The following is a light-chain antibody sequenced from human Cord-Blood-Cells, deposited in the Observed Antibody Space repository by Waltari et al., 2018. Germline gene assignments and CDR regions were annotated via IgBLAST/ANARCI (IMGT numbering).Light chain of an antibody. J-gene: IGLJ3*02. CDR1: SSDVGSYNL. V-gene: IGLV2-23*02. CDR2: EVS. Sequence: QSALTQPASVSGSPGQSITISCTGTSSDVGSYNLVSWYQQHPGKAPKLMIYEVSKRPSGVSSRFSGSKSVNTASLKISGLQAEDEADYYCCSYAGSSTWVFGGGTKLTVL. CDR3: CSYAGSSTWV.